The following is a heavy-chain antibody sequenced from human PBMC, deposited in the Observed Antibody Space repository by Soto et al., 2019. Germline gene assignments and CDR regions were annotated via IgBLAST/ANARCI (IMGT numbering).Heavy chain of an antibody. V-gene: IGHV3-74*02. CDR2: INSDGSVS. CDR3: ARGDCVSGTCYSLACSFYFYRDV. CDR1: GFTFSNYW. Sequence: EVQLVESGGGLVQPGGSLRLSCAASGFTFSNYWMYWVRQAPGKGLEWVSRINSDGSVSSYADSVKGRLTISRDNVKNTLSLQMDSLRAEDTAVYYCARGDCVSGTCYSLACSFYFYRDVWGKGTTVTVFS. D-gene: IGHD2-15*01. J-gene: IGHJ6*03.